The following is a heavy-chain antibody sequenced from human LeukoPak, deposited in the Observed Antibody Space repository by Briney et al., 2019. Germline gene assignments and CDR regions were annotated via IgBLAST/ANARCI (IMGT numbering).Heavy chain of an antibody. J-gene: IGHJ4*02. CDR3: AASAPRDY. CDR2: ISTSSTYI. Sequence: PGGSLRLSCAASGFTFSTYSMNWVRQAPGKGLEWVSSISTSSTYIYYADSVKGRFTISRDNAKNSLYLQMNSLRADDMAVYYCAASAPRDYWGQGTLVTVSS. V-gene: IGHV3-21*01. CDR1: GFTFSTYS.